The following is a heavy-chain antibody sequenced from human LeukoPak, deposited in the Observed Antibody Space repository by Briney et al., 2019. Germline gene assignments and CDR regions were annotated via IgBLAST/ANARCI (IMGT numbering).Heavy chain of an antibody. J-gene: IGHJ4*02. D-gene: IGHD3-3*01. Sequence: SETLSLTCAVSGYSISSGYYWGWIRQPPGKGLEWIGTIYHSGSTYYNPSLKSRVTVSVDISKNRFSLNLSSVTAADTAVYYCARDSSPLRFFLWGQGTLVTVSS. CDR2: IYHSGST. CDR1: GYSISSGYY. CDR3: ARDSSPLRFFL. V-gene: IGHV4-38-2*02.